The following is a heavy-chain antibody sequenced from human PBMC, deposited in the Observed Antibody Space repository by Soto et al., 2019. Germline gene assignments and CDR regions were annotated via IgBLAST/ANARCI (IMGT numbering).Heavy chain of an antibody. CDR3: AKVSGKYCCSTSVATNWFDP. J-gene: IGHJ5*02. CDR2: ISGSGGST. V-gene: IGHV3-23*01. D-gene: IGHD2-2*01. Sequence: WMRQPPGKGLEWVSAISGSGGSTYYADSVKGRFTISRDNSKNTLYLQMNRLRAEDTAVYYCAKVSGKYCCSTSVATNWFDPWGQGTLVTVSS.